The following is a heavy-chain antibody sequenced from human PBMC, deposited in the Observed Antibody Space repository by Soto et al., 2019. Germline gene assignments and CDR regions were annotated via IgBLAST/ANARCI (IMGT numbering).Heavy chain of an antibody. Sequence: QVQLVQSGPEVKKPGASVKVSCKTSGYTFTDYGISWVRQAPGQGLEWMGWISTSKGNTNYAQKFQGRVTMTTDTSTSKGYMELRSLRSDDTAVYYCATHSPAFDYWGQGTLVTVSS. D-gene: IGHD2-21*01. CDR3: ATHSPAFDY. CDR2: ISTSKGNT. J-gene: IGHJ4*02. CDR1: GYTFTDYG. V-gene: IGHV1-18*01.